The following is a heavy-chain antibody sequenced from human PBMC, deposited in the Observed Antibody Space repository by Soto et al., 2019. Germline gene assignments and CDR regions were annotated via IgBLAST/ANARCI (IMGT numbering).Heavy chain of an antibody. CDR1: GYTFTIHD. CDR2: MTPNGVNT. V-gene: IGHV1-8*01. D-gene: IGHD1-7*01. J-gene: IGHJ4*02. Sequence: ASVKVSCKASGYTFTIHDIVWVRQATGQGLEWVGWMTPNGVNTASAQKFQGRITMTRDTSISTAYMELSSLKSEDTAMYFCARNYQGLSYWGQGTLVTVSS. CDR3: ARNYQGLSY.